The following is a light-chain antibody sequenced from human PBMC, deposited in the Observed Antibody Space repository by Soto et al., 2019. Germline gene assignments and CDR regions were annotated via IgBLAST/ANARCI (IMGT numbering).Light chain of an antibody. Sequence: EVVLTQSPGTLSLSPGERATLSCRASQSVRNNYFAWYQQKPGQSPKLLLFGSSDRASGIPYWFSGSGSETDFTLTISRLAHEDFAVYYCQQYGSSPPYTFGQGTKLEIK. V-gene: IGKV3-20*01. CDR2: GSS. CDR1: QSVRNNY. CDR3: QQYGSSPPYT. J-gene: IGKJ2*01.